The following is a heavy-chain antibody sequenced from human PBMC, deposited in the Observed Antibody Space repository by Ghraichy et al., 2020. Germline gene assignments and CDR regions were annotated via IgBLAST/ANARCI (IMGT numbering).Heavy chain of an antibody. Sequence: SETLFLTCTVSGGYISTINYYWGWIRQPPGKGLEWIGSIYYSGTTYYNPSLKSRGTISIDTSKNQFSLKLTSVTAADTAVYFCARLTQKSGALWGQGTLVTVSS. CDR2: IYYSGTT. D-gene: IGHD3-10*01. CDR1: GGYISTINYY. CDR3: ARLTQKSGAL. V-gene: IGHV4-39*01. J-gene: IGHJ4*02.